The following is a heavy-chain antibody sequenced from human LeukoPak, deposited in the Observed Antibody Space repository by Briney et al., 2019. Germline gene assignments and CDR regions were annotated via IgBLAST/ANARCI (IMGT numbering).Heavy chain of an antibody. CDR3: ARVSSLAVAGFFDY. D-gene: IGHD6-19*01. J-gene: IGHJ4*02. V-gene: IGHV3-7*01. CDR1: GFTFSSYA. CDR2: IKQDGSEK. Sequence: PGGSLRLSCAASGFTFSSYAMSWVRQAPGKGLEWVANIKQDGSEKDYVDSVKGRFTISRDNAKNSLYLQMNSLRAEDTAVYYCARVSSLAVAGFFDYWGQGILVTVSS.